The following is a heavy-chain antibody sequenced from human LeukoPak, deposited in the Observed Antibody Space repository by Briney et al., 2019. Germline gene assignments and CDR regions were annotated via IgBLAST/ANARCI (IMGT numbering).Heavy chain of an antibody. CDR2: INPNSGGT. D-gene: IGHD4-17*01. CDR1: GYTFTGYY. V-gene: IGHV1-2*02. J-gene: IGHJ4*02. Sequence: ASVKVSCKASGYTFTGYYMHWVRQAPGQGLEWMGWINPNSGGTSYAQKFQGRVTMTRDTSTSTVYMELSSLRSEDTAVYYCARALWGTTVIYYFDYWGQGTLVTVSS. CDR3: ARALWGTTVIYYFDY.